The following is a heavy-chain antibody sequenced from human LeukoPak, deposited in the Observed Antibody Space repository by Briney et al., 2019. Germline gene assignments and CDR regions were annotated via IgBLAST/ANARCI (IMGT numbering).Heavy chain of an antibody. CDR2: ISSNGGST. V-gene: IGHV3-64*01. CDR1: GFTFSSYA. Sequence: PGGSLRLSCAASGFTFSSYAMHWVRQAPGKGLEYVSGISSNGGSTYYANSVKGRFTISRDNSKNTLYLQMGSLRAEDMAVYYCARGQVGAINDAFDIWGQGTMVTLSS. D-gene: IGHD1-26*01. CDR3: ARGQVGAINDAFDI. J-gene: IGHJ3*02.